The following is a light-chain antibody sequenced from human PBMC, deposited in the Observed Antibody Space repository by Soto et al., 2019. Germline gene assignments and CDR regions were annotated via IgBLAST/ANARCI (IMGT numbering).Light chain of an antibody. Sequence: IVFTESPGAVSLSHGETATLSCRDSQSVSSSYLAWYQQRPGQAPRLLIYGAFNRASGIPDRFSGRGSGTDFTLTIRRLEPEDFAVYHCQHYSTSPAWTFGQGTKVDI. V-gene: IGKV3-20*01. CDR1: QSVSSSY. CDR3: QHYSTSPAWT. J-gene: IGKJ1*01. CDR2: GAF.